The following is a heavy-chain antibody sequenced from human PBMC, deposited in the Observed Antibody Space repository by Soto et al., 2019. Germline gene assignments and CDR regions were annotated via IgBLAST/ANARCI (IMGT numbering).Heavy chain of an antibody. D-gene: IGHD6-19*01. CDR2: IYSGGGT. CDR1: GFTVSSSY. CDR3: ARGRVEVAGMVTYFDF. J-gene: IGHJ4*02. V-gene: IGHV3-53*02. Sequence: EVQLVETGGGLIQPGGSLRLSCVASGFTVSSSYMSWVRQAPGKGLEWVSVIYSGGGTYYADSVKGRFTISRDNSKNTLYLQMNSLRAEDTAVYYCARGRVEVAGMVTYFDFWGQGTLVTVSS.